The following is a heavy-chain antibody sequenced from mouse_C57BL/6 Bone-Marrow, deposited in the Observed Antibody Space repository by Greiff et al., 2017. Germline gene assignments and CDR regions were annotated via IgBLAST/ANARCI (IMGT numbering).Heavy chain of an antibody. J-gene: IGHJ3*01. D-gene: IGHD1-1*01. CDR1: GYTFTSYW. CDR3: ARSDGSSYSFAY. CDR2: IYPNSGST. Sequence: QVQLKQPGAELVKPGASVKLSCKASGYTFTSYWMHWVKQRPGQGLEWIGMIYPNSGSTNYNEKFKSKATLTVDKSSSSAYMQLSSLTSADSAVYYCARSDGSSYSFAYWGQGTLVTVSA. V-gene: IGHV1-64*01.